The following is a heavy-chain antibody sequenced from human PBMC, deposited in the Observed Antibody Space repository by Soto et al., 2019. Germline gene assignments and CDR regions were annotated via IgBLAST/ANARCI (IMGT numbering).Heavy chain of an antibody. J-gene: IGHJ6*02. Sequence: PSETLSLTCAVSGGSISSSNWLSWVRQPPGKGLEWIGEIYHSGSTNYNPSLKSRVTISVDKSKNQFSLKLSSVTAADTAVYYCARARERDYYYYYGMDVWGQGTTVTVSS. D-gene: IGHD1-1*01. CDR2: IYHSGST. CDR3: ARARERDYYYYYGMDV. V-gene: IGHV4-4*02. CDR1: GGSISSSNW.